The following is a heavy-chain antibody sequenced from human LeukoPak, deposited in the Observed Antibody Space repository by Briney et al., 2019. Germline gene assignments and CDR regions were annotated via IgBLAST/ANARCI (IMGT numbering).Heavy chain of an antibody. Sequence: SETLSLTCTVSGGSINTYYWSWIRQPPGKGLEWIGYIYYSGTTNYNPSLRSRVTISMDASKNQFSLKLSSVTAADTAVYYCASPIPLIAVAGSNWYFDLWGRGTLVTVSS. CDR3: ASPIPLIAVAGSNWYFDL. V-gene: IGHV4-59*12. CDR2: IYYSGTT. J-gene: IGHJ2*01. CDR1: GGSINTYY. D-gene: IGHD6-19*01.